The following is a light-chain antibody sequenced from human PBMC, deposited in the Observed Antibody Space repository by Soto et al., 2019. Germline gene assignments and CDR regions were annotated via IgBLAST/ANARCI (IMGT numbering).Light chain of an antibody. J-gene: IGLJ2*01. CDR3: SSYTSSSTVV. CDR1: SSDVGGYNY. CDR2: EVS. V-gene: IGLV2-14*01. Sequence: QSVLTQPASVSGSPGQSSTISCPGTSSDVGGYNYVSWYQQHPGKAPKLMIYEVSNRPSGVSNRFSGSKSGNTASLTISGLQAEDEPDYYCSSYTSSSTVVFGGGTQVTVL.